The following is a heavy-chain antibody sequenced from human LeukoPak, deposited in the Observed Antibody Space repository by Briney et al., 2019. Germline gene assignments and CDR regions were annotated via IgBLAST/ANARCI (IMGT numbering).Heavy chain of an antibody. V-gene: IGHV4-34*01. CDR2: INHSGST. J-gene: IGHJ4*02. D-gene: IGHD2-21*02. CDR1: GGSFSGYY. CDR3: ARDQPSAYCGGDCYSNFDY. Sequence: SETLSLTCAVYGGSFSGYYWSWIRQPPGKGLEWIGEINHSGSTNYNPSLKSRVTISVDTSKNQFSLKLSSVTAADTAVYYCARDQPSAYCGGDCYSNFDYWGQGTLVTVSS.